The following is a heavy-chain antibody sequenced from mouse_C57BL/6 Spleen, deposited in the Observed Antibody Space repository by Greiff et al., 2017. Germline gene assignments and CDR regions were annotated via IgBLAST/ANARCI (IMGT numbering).Heavy chain of an antibody. CDR2: IDPSDSYT. D-gene: IGHD2-2*01. CDR1: GYTFTSYW. CDR3: ATGSMVTTRGYYFDY. J-gene: IGHJ2*01. V-gene: IGHV1-50*01. Sequence: QVQLQQPGAELVKPGASVKLSCKASGYTFTSYWMQWVKQRPGQGLEWIGEIDPSDSYTSYNQKFKGKATLTVDTSSSTAYMQLSSLTSEDSAVYYCATGSMVTTRGYYFDYWGQGTTLTVSS.